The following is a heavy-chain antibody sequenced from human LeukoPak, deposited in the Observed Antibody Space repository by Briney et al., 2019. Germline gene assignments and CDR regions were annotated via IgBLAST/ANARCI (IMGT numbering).Heavy chain of an antibody. CDR1: GGSISSRTYY. V-gene: IGHV4-39*07. D-gene: IGHD3-9*01. CDR3: ARGKPDDYDILTGYHYFDY. Sequence: SETLSLTCTVSGGSISSRTYYWAWLRQPPGKGLEWIGSIYYSGSTYYNPSLKSRVTISVDTSKNQFSLKLSSVTAADTAVYYCARGKPDDYDILTGYHYFDYWGQGTLVTVSS. J-gene: IGHJ4*02. CDR2: IYYSGST.